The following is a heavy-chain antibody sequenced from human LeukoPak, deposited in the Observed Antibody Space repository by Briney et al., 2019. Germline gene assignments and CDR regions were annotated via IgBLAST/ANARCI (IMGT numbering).Heavy chain of an antibody. Sequence: SGGSLRLSCAASGFIFSDYYMSWIRQAPGKGLEWVSYISSSGSTMYYTDSVKGRFTISRDNAKDSLYLQMNSLRAEDTAVYYCARDPGSGYEEHFDYWGQGTLVTVSS. CDR1: GFIFSDYY. V-gene: IGHV3-11*01. J-gene: IGHJ4*02. CDR3: ARDPGSGYEEHFDY. CDR2: ISSSGSTM. D-gene: IGHD5-12*01.